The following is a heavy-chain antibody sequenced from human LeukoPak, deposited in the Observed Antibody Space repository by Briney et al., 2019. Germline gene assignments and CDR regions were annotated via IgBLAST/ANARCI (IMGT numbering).Heavy chain of an antibody. CDR2: ISAYNGNT. Sequence: ASVKVSCKASGYTFTSYGISWVRQAPGQGLEWMGWISAYNGNTNYAQKLQGRVTMTTDTSTSTAYMELRSLRSDDTAVYYCAASSSSVSSSMAFYYWGQGTLVTVSS. J-gene: IGHJ4*02. D-gene: IGHD6-6*01. CDR1: GYTFTSYG. V-gene: IGHV1-18*01. CDR3: AASSSSVSSSMAFYY.